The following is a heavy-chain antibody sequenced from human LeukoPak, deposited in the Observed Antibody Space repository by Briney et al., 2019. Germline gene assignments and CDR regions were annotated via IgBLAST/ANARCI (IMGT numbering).Heavy chain of an antibody. D-gene: IGHD3-10*01. V-gene: IGHV3-33*01. CDR1: GFTFSSYG. CDR2: IWYDGSNK. Sequence: PGGSLRLSCAASGFTFSSYGMHWVRQAPGKGLEWVAVIWYDGSNKYYADSVKGRFTISRDNSKNTLYLQMNSLRAEDTAVYYCARDPGHLSYGMDVWGQGTTVTVSS. J-gene: IGHJ6*02. CDR3: ARDPGHLSYGMDV.